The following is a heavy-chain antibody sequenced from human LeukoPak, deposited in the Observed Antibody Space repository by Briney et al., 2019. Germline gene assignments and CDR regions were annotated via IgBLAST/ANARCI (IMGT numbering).Heavy chain of an antibody. J-gene: IGHJ4*02. Sequence: ASVKVSCKASGYSFTRYDISWVRQAPGQGLEWMGWISTYSGNTNYAQRLHGRVTMTTDTSTTTAYMELRNLRSDDTAVYYCARYAYNSRYFDYWGQGTLVTVSS. CDR2: ISTYSGNT. CDR3: ARYAYNSRYFDY. D-gene: IGHD5-24*01. V-gene: IGHV1-18*01. CDR1: GYSFTRYD.